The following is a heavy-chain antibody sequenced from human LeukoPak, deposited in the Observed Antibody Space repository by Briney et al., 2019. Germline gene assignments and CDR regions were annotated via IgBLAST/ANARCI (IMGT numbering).Heavy chain of an antibody. CDR3: ARDPIRYFEPVGGMDV. D-gene: IGHD3-9*01. V-gene: IGHV3-33*08. J-gene: IGHJ6*02. CDR2: IWYDGSNK. Sequence: PGGSLRLSCAASGFTFSSYAMHWVRQAPGKGLEWVAVIWYDGSNKYYADSVKGRFTISRDNSKNTLYLQMNSLRAEDTAVYYCARDPIRYFEPVGGMDVWGQGTTVTVSS. CDR1: GFTFSSYA.